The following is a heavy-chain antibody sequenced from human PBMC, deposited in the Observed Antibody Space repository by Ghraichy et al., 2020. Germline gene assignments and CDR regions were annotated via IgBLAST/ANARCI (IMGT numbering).Heavy chain of an antibody. CDR1: GFTFNSFA. CDR2: ISGSGGST. CDR3: AKESPATVVTPLDAFDI. J-gene: IGHJ3*02. Sequence: GGSLRLSCAASGFTFNSFAMSWVRQAPGKGLEWVSTISGSGGSTYYADSVRGRFTISRDNSKNTLYLQMTSLRAEDTAVYYCAKESPATVVTPLDAFDIWGQGTMVNVSS. V-gene: IGHV3-23*01. D-gene: IGHD4-23*01.